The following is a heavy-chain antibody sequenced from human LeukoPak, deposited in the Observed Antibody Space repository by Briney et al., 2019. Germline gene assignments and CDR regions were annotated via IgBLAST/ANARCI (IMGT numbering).Heavy chain of an antibody. J-gene: IGHJ4*02. D-gene: IGHD6-19*01. CDR3: ASSPIAVALPSY. CDR1: GFTFSSSA. V-gene: IGHV3-7*01. Sequence: GGSLRLSCAASGFTFSSSAMSWVRQAPGKGLQWVANIEEDGSQQFYVDSVKGRFTISGDNAKKSLYLQMNSLRVEDTGVYYCASSPIAVALPSYWGQGTLVTVSS. CDR2: IEEDGSQQ.